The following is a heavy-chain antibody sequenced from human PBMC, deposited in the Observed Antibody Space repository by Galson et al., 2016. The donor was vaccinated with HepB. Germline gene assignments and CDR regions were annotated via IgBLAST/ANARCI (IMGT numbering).Heavy chain of an antibody. CDR3: ARSGYTSGWYARIDY. D-gene: IGHD6-19*01. CDR1: GASVSSSSYE. J-gene: IGHJ4*02. Sequence: SETLSLTCSVSGASVSSSSYEWGWIRQPPGRGLEWIGSLYDSGRTYSSPSLESRVTISVDTSKNQLSLKLGSVTAADTAVYYCARSGYTSGWYARIDYWGQGILVTVSS. V-gene: IGHV4-39*01. CDR2: LYDSGRT.